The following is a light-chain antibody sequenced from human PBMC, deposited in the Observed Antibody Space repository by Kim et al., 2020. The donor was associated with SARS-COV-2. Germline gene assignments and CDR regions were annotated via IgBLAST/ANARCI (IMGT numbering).Light chain of an antibody. CDR1: SRDGGEYSY. J-gene: IGLJ1*01. Sequence: GQSGTISCIVTSRDGGEYSYVSWFQHHPDKAPKLLIYDVDERPSGVPDRFSASKSANTASLTISGLQPEDEADYYCCSYAGSYTYVFGTGTKVTVL. CDR2: DVD. V-gene: IGLV2-11*01. CDR3: CSYAGSYTYV.